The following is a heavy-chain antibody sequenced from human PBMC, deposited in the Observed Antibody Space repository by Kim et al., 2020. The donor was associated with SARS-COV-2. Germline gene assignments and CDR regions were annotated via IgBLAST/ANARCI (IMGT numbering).Heavy chain of an antibody. V-gene: IGHV3-21*01. Sequence: GGSLRLSCAASGFTFSSYSMNWVRQAPGKGLEWVSSISSSSSYIYYADSVKGRFTISRDNAKNSLYLQMNSLRAEDTAVYYCARGYYYDSSGYYTTPDYWGQGTLVTVSS. J-gene: IGHJ4*02. CDR3: ARGYYYDSSGYYTTPDY. D-gene: IGHD3-22*01. CDR1: GFTFSSYS. CDR2: ISSSSSYI.